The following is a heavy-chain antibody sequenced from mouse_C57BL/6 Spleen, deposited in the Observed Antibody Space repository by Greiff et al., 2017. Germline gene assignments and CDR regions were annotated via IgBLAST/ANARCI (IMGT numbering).Heavy chain of an antibody. D-gene: IGHD2-3*01. V-gene: IGHV1-62-2*01. CDR1: GYTFTEYT. CDR3: ARHEDPFYDGYYAWFAY. CDR2: FYPGSGSI. Sequence: QVQLQQSGAELVKPGASVKLSCKASGYTFTEYTTHWVKQRSGQGLEWIGWFYPGSGSIKYNEKFKDKATLTADKSSSTVYMELSRLTSEDSAVYFCARHEDPFYDGYYAWFAYWGQGTLVTVSA. J-gene: IGHJ3*01.